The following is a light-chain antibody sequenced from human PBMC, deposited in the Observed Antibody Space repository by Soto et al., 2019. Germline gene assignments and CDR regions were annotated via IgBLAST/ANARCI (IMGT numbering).Light chain of an antibody. V-gene: IGKV1-33*01. Sequence: DIQMTQSASTLSASVGHRVTITCQASQDIRYYLNWFQQKPGKAPKVLIYDASRLETGVPSRFSGSGYGTHFSLAISSLQTEDIATYYCQQYDSLPITFGQGTRLEIK. CDR1: QDIRYY. CDR3: QQYDSLPIT. J-gene: IGKJ5*01. CDR2: DAS.